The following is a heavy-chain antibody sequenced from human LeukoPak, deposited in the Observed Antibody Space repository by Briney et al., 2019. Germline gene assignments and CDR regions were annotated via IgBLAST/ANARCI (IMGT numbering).Heavy chain of an antibody. CDR2: INHSGST. J-gene: IGHJ6*02. CDR3: ARMPDPKSGSFRSVYGMDV. D-gene: IGHD3-16*02. V-gene: IGHV4-34*01. CDR1: GGSFSGYY. Sequence: SETLSLTCAIYGGSFSGYYWSWIRQPPGKGLEWIGEINHSGSTNYNPSLKSRVTISVDTSKNQFSLKLSSVTAADTAVYYCARMPDPKSGSFRSVYGMDVWGQGTLVTVSS.